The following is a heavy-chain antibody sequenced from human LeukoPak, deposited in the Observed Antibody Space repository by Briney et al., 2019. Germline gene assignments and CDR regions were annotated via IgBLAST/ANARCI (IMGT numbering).Heavy chain of an antibody. CDR2: IIPILGIA. V-gene: IGHV1-69*04. Sequence: SVKVSCKASGGTFSSYAISWVRQAPGQGLEWMGRIIPILGIANYAQKFQGRVTITADKSTSTAYMELSSLRSEDTAVYYCARDLYSSSWFLYNWFDPWGQGTLVTVSS. CDR1: GGTFSSYA. D-gene: IGHD6-13*01. CDR3: ARDLYSSSWFLYNWFDP. J-gene: IGHJ5*02.